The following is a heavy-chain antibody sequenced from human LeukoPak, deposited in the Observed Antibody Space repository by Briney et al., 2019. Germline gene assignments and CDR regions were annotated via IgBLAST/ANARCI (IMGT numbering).Heavy chain of an antibody. Sequence: PGRSLRLSCAASGFTFSTYEMHWVRQAPGKGLEWVAVISYDGSSKYYADSVKGRFTISRDNSKNTLFLQMNSLRAEDTAVYYCARDKDCSSTSCYNAFDIWGQGTMVTVSS. V-gene: IGHV3-30*01. CDR1: GFTFSTYE. CDR3: ARDKDCSSTSCYNAFDI. J-gene: IGHJ3*02. D-gene: IGHD2-2*02. CDR2: ISYDGSSK.